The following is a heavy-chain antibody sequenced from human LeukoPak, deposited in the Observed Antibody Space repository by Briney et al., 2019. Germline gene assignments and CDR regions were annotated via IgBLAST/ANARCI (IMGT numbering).Heavy chain of an antibody. J-gene: IGHJ4*02. V-gene: IGHV4-4*07. Sequence: SETLSLTCTVSGGSISSYYWSWIRQPVGKGLEWIGRIYTSGSTNYNPSLKSRVTMSVDTSKNQFSLKLSSVTAADTAVYYCAREKMITMIVVVFDYWGQGTLVTVSS. CDR1: GGSISSYY. CDR2: IYTSGST. CDR3: AREKMITMIVVVFDY. D-gene: IGHD3-22*01.